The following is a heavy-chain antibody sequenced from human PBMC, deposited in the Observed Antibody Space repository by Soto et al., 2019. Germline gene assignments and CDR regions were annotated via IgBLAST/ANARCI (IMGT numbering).Heavy chain of an antibody. V-gene: IGHV1-8*01. CDR1: GYTFTSYD. J-gene: IGHJ6*02. Sequence: ASVKVSCKASGYTFTSYDINWVRQATGQGLEWMGWMNPNSGNTGYAQKFQGRVTMTRNTSISTAYMELSSLGSEDTAVYYCARGSNSGSYCTGIDYYYYYGMDGWGQGNTVTVYS. D-gene: IGHD1-26*01. CDR2: MNPNSGNT. CDR3: ARGSNSGSYCTGIDYYYYYGMDG.